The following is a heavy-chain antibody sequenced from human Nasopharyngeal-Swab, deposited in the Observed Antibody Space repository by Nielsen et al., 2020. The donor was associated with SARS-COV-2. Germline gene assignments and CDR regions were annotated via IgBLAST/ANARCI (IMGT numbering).Heavy chain of an antibody. CDR3: AKAINDFWSGYYQDKGYMDV. Sequence: GESLKISCAASGFTVSSNYMSWVRQAPGKGLEWVSLISGDGGSTYYADSVKGRFTISRDNSKNSLYLQMNSLRTEDTALYYCAKAINDFWSGYYQDKGYMDVWGKGTTVTVSS. CDR2: ISGDGGST. CDR1: GFTVSSNY. J-gene: IGHJ6*03. D-gene: IGHD3-3*01. V-gene: IGHV3-43*02.